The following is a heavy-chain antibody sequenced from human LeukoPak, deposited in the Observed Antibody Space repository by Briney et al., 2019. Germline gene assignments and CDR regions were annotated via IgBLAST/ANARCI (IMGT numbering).Heavy chain of an antibody. Sequence: PSETLSLTCTVSGGSISSGSYYWSWIRQPAGKGLEWIGRIYTSGSTNYNPSLKSRVTISVDTSKNQFSLKLSSVTALETDVYYFASCQKYQLPYGYFDLWHRGTLVTVSS. CDR2: IYTSGST. CDR3: ASCQKYQLPYGYFDL. V-gene: IGHV4-61*02. D-gene: IGHD2-2*01. CDR1: GGSISSGSYY. J-gene: IGHJ2*01.